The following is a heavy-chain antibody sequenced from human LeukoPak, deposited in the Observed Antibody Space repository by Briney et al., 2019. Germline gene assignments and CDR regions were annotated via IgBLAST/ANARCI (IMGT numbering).Heavy chain of an antibody. CDR1: GFTFSSFP. D-gene: IGHD3-10*01. Sequence: GGSLRLSCVASGFTFSSFPMHWVRQATGKGVERVAVISNDEKNKYYADSVKGRFTICRDNSKNTLFLQMNSLRAEDTSLYYCARASLTEYFFYYYMDVWGKGTTVTVSS. V-gene: IGHV3-30*01. CDR2: ISNDEKNK. CDR3: ARASLTEYFFYYYMDV. J-gene: IGHJ6*03.